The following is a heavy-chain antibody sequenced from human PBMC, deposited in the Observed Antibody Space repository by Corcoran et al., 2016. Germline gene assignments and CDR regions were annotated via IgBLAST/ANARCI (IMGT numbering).Heavy chain of an antibody. J-gene: IGHJ4*02. CDR1: GYTFTSYA. V-gene: IGHV1-3*01. D-gene: IGHD1-26*01. CDR3: ARDPGSYPFDF. Sequence: QVQLVQSGAEVKKPGASVKVSCKASGYTFTSYAMHWVRQAPGQRLEWMGWINAGNGNTKYSQKFQGRVTITRDTSASTAYMELSSLRSEDKAVYYCARDPGSYPFDFWGQGTLVTDSS. CDR2: INAGNGNT.